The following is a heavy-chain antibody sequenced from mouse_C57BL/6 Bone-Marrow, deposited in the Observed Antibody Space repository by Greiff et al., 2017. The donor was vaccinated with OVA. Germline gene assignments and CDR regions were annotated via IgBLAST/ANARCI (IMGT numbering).Heavy chain of an antibody. D-gene: IGHD1-1*01. Sequence: DVHLVESGGGLVQPGGSMKLSCVASGFTFSNYWMNWVRQSPEKGLEWVAQIRLKSDNYATHYAESVKGRFTISRDDSKSSVYLQMNNLRAEDTGIYYCTEGGSSSWFAYWGQGTLVTVSA. CDR1: GFTFSNYW. V-gene: IGHV6-3*01. CDR2: IRLKSDNYAT. J-gene: IGHJ3*01. CDR3: TEGGSSSWFAY.